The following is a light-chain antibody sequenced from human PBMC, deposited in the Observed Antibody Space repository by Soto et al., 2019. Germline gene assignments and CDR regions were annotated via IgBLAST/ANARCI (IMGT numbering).Light chain of an antibody. CDR2: DAS. CDR1: QHISSY. CDR3: QQSYSNLRT. Sequence: IQITQSPSALSASVGDSITLTCRASQHISSYLDWYQQKPGKAPKLLIYDASSLQGGVPSRFSGSGSGTDFTLTISSLQPEDFATYYCQQSYSNLRTFGQGTKVDIK. J-gene: IGKJ1*01. V-gene: IGKV1-39*01.